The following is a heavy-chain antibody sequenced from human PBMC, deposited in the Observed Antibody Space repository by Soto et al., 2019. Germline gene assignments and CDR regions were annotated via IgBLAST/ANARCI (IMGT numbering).Heavy chain of an antibody. V-gene: IGHV3-30*04. CDR2: ISRDGSYI. CDR3: ARPRNGGFADSFDS. D-gene: IGHD2-21*01. Sequence: GGSLRLSCAASGFTFSRHAIHWVRLTPGRGLEWVLAISRDGSYIYYTDSVKGRFTVSRDNSKNTVFVQMNRLIPDDTALYFCARPRNGGFADSFDSWGQGTRVTVSS. CDR1: GFTFSRHA. J-gene: IGHJ5*01.